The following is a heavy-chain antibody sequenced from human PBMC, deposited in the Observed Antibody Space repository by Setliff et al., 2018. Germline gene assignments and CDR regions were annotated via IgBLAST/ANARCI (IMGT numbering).Heavy chain of an antibody. CDR2: IYVSTGST. V-gene: IGHV4-61*02. CDR3: ARAGFELGQYNWFDP. D-gene: IGHD3-3*02. Sequence: SETLSLTCTVSGDSISSGIYHWSWIRQSAGKGLEWIGRIYVSTGSTNYSPSLKSRVSISVDRSKNQFSLNLTSVTAADTAVYYCARAGFELGQYNWFDPWGQGTLVTHSA. J-gene: IGHJ5*02. CDR1: GDSISSGIYH.